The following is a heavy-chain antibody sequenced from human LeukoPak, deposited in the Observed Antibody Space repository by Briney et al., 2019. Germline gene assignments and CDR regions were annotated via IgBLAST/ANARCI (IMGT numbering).Heavy chain of an antibody. CDR3: VRDYGDYFDY. Sequence: GGSLRLSCAASGFTFSSNGIHWVRQAPGKGLEWVAVIWYDGSKKYYADSVKGRFTISRDNSKNTLYLQMDSLRAEDTALYYCVRDYGDYFDYWGQGTLVTASS. CDR2: IWYDGSKK. V-gene: IGHV3-33*01. J-gene: IGHJ4*02. D-gene: IGHD4-17*01. CDR1: GFTFSSNG.